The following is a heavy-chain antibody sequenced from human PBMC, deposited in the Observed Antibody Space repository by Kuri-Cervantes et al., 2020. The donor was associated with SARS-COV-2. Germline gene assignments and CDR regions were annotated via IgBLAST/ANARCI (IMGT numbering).Heavy chain of an antibody. CDR3: ARGDTIFGVVGYFDL. CDR1: GYTFTGYY. CDR2: INPNSGGT. D-gene: IGHD3-3*01. Sequence: ASVKVSCKASGYTFTGYYMHWVRQAPGQGLEWMGWINPNSGGTTYAQKFQGRVTMTRDTSISTAYLQLSRLRSDDTAVYYCARGDTIFGVVGYFDLWGRGTLVTVSS. V-gene: IGHV1-2*02. J-gene: IGHJ2*01.